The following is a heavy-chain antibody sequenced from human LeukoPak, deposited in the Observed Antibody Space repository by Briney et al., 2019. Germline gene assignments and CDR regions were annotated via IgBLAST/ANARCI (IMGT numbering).Heavy chain of an antibody. CDR2: ISAYNGNT. V-gene: IGHV1-18*01. D-gene: IGHD6-19*01. CDR3: AREGSIAVAGVYYYYGMDV. Sequence: ASVKVSCKASGYTFTSYGISWVRQAPGQGLEWMGWISAYNGNTNYAQKLQGRVTMTTDTSTSTAYVELRSLRSDDTAVYYCAREGSIAVAGVYYYYGMDVWGQGTTVTVSS. CDR1: GYTFTSYG. J-gene: IGHJ6*02.